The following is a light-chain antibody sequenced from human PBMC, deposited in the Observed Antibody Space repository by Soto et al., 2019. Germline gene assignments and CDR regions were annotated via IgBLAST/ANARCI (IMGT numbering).Light chain of an antibody. V-gene: IGLV2-14*01. CDR3: SSYTSSSTWV. Sequence: QSALTQPAPVSGSPGQSSTISCTGTSSDVGGYNYVSWYQQHPGKAPKLMIYEVSNRPSGVSNRFSGSKSGNTASLTISGLQAEDEADYYCSSYTSSSTWVFGGGTKLTVL. J-gene: IGLJ3*02. CDR2: EVS. CDR1: SSDVGGYNY.